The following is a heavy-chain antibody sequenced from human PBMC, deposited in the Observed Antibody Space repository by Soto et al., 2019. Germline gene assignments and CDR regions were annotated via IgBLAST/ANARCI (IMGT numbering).Heavy chain of an antibody. Sequence: GGSLRLSCAASGFSFSSHSWGWVRQAPGKGLEWVSSISSRSSYISYADSVKGRFTISRDDAKNSLYLQINSLRAEDTAVYYCARVGGSYSDGFDYWGQGTLVTVSS. D-gene: IGHD1-26*01. V-gene: IGHV3-21*01. CDR2: ISSRSSYI. J-gene: IGHJ4*02. CDR3: ARVGGSYSDGFDY. CDR1: GFSFSSHS.